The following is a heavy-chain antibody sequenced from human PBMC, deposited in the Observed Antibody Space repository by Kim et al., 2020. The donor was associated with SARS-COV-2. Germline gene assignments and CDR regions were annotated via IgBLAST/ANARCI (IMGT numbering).Heavy chain of an antibody. J-gene: IGHJ6*02. D-gene: IGHD6-13*01. V-gene: IGHV3-30*07. Sequence: GRFPISRDNSKNTLYLQMNSLRAEDTAVYYCASEPAYSSRSLRPRYGMDVWGQGTTVTVSS. CDR3: ASEPAYSSRSLRPRYGMDV.